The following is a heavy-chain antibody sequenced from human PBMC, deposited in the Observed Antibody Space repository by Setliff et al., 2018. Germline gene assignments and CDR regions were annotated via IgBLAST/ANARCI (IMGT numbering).Heavy chain of an antibody. CDR3: ARRGDINGYYYHEDAFDI. CDR1: GGSISSYY. Sequence: PSETLSLTCTVSGGSISSYYWSWIRQPPGKGLEWIGYIYYSGSTNYNPSLKSRVTISVDTSKNQFSLNLTSVTAADTAVYYCARRGDINGYYYHEDAFDIWGQGTRVTVSS. V-gene: IGHV4-59*12. CDR2: IYYSGST. D-gene: IGHD3-22*01. J-gene: IGHJ3*02.